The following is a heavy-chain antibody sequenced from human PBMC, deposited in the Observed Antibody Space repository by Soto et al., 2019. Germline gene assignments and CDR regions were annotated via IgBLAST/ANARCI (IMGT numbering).Heavy chain of an antibody. CDR2: SRNRVNNFST. CDR3: SRVDPSAKRPGY. Sequence: GGALRLSCTGSAVSEISFSDPNMDLVPQAPGKGLEWVGRSRNRVNNFSTAYAASVQGRFTISRDESKHTVYLQMHSLKTDDTAVYYCSRVDPSAKRPGYWGQGTLVTVSS. CDR1: AVSEISFSDPN. V-gene: IGHV3-72*01. J-gene: IGHJ4*02. D-gene: IGHD2-15*01.